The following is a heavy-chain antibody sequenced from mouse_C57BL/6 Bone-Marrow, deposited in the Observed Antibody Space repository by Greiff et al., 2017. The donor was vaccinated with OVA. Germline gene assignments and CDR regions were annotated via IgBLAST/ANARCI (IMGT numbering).Heavy chain of an antibody. Sequence: EVKLMESGGGLVQPGGSLSLSCAASGFTFTDYYMSWVRQPPGKALEWLGFIRNKANGYTTEYSASVKGRFTISRDNSQSILYLQMNALRAEDSATYSCARYRSRYRGYFDYWGQGTTLTVSS. CDR3: ARYRSRYRGYFDY. CDR1: GFTFTDYY. V-gene: IGHV7-3*01. CDR2: IRNKANGYTT. D-gene: IGHD1-1*01. J-gene: IGHJ2*01.